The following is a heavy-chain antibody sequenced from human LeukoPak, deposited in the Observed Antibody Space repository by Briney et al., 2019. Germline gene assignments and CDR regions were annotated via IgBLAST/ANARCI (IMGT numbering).Heavy chain of an antibody. CDR1: GYTFTGYY. V-gene: IGHV1-2*02. CDR2: IKPNSGGT. Sequence: GASVKVSCKASGYTFTGYYMHWVRQAPGQGLEWMGWIKPNSGGTNYAQKFQGRATMTRDTSISTAYMELSRLRSDDTAVYYCAREYIVVGVAGTPGPGAFDIWGQGTMVTVSS. D-gene: IGHD2-15*01. CDR3: AREYIVVGVAGTPGPGAFDI. J-gene: IGHJ3*02.